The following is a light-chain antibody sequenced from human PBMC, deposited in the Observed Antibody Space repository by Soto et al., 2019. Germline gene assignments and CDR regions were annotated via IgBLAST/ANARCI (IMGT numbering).Light chain of an antibody. V-gene: IGKV1-39*01. Sequence: DIQMTQSPSSLSASVGGRVTITCRASQSISNYLNWYQQKPGKAPKLLIYAASSLQSGVASRFSGSGSWTDFTLTISSLQPEDFATYYCKQSYNSPRTLGPGTKVDIK. CDR2: AAS. J-gene: IGKJ3*01. CDR1: QSISNY. CDR3: KQSYNSPRT.